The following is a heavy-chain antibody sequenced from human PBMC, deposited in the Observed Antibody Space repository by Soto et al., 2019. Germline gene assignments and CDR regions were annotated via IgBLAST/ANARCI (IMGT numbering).Heavy chain of an antibody. J-gene: IGHJ4*01. CDR3: ARRGFDY. CDR1: GYAFSSNY. CDR2: INPSNGRT. Sequence: ASVKVSCKASGYAFSSNYIHWVRQASGQGLEWMGVINPSNGRTTYAQNFQDRVTMTRDTSTSTVYIELRSLSSDDTAVYYCARRGFDYWG. V-gene: IGHV1-46*01.